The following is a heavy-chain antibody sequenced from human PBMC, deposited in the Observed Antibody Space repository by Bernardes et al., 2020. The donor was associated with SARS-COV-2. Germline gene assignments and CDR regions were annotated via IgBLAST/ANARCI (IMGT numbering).Heavy chain of an antibody. V-gene: IGHV3-30*18. J-gene: IGHJ3*02. CDR3: AKAGYYDSSGYYRLNAFDI. CDR2: ISYDGRDK. CDR1: GFSFSSYG. Sequence: GSSLRLSCVSSGFSFSSYGMHWVRQALGKGLEWVTVISYDGRDKYYPDSVKGRFTISRDNSKNTLYLQMNSLRAEDTAVYYCAKAGYYDSSGYYRLNAFDIWGQGTMVTVSS. D-gene: IGHD3-22*01.